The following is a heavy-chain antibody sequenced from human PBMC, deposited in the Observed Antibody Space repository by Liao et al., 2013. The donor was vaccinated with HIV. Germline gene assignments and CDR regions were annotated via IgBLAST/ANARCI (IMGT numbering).Heavy chain of an antibody. D-gene: IGHD2-15*01. CDR1: GGSLSSGGYY. CDR3: ARDVVNWFDS. J-gene: IGHJ5*01. Sequence: QVQLQESGPGLVKPSQTLSLTCTVSGGSLSSGGYYWSWIRQPAGKGLEWIGRIYSSGSTNYNPSLKSRVTISLDTSKHQFSLRLSSVTATDTAVYYCARDVVNWFDSWGQGTLVTVSS. V-gene: IGHV4-61*02. CDR2: IYSSGST.